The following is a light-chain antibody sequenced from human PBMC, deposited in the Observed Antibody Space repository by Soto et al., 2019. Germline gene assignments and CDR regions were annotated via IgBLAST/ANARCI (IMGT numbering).Light chain of an antibody. V-gene: IGKV1-33*01. J-gene: IGKJ4*01. Sequence: DIQMTQSPSSLSASVGDRVTITCQASQDITNDLNWYQQKPGKAPKVLIYEASNLETGVPSRFSGSGYGTDFTFTISSLQPKDIATYFWQQYDNVPLTFGGGTKVEIK. CDR1: QDITND. CDR3: QQYDNVPLT. CDR2: EAS.